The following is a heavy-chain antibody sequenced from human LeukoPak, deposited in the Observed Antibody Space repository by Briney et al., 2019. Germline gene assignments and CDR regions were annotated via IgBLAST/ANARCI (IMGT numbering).Heavy chain of an antibody. J-gene: IGHJ4*02. CDR1: GFTFSSNS. CDR2: ISSSSSTI. CDR3: ARGLDS. Sequence: AESLRLSCAASGFTFSSNSMNWVCQGPGKGLEWVSYISSSSSTIYYAESVKGRFTISRDNAKNSLHLQMNSLRADDTAVYYCARGLDSWGQGTLVTVSS. V-gene: IGHV3-48*01.